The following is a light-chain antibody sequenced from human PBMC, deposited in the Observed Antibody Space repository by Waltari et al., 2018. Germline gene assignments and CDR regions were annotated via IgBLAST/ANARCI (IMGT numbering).Light chain of an antibody. CDR2: HTS. CDR1: QSVSIY. Sequence: IVLTQSPGTLSLSPGERATLSCRASQSVSIYLAWYQQKPGQAPRPLISHTSTRATGIPDRFSGSGSGTDFSLTISGLEPEDFAVYYCQHYKSLPVSFGQGTRVEIK. V-gene: IGKV3-20*01. CDR3: QHYKSLPVS. J-gene: IGKJ1*01.